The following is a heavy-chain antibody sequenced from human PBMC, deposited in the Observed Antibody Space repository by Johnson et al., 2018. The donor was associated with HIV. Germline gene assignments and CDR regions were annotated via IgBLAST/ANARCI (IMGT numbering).Heavy chain of an antibody. V-gene: IGHV3-30-3*01. D-gene: IGHD3-22*01. CDR3: ASCESDSSGYGI. J-gene: IGHJ3*02. CDR2: ISYDGSNT. Sequence: VQLVESGGGMVQPGGSLRLSCAASGLTVSTNYMSWVRQAPGKGLEWVAVISYDGSNTYYADSVKGRFTISRDNSKNTLYLQMNSLRAEDTAVYYCASCESDSSGYGIWGQGTMVTVSS. CDR1: GLTVSTNY.